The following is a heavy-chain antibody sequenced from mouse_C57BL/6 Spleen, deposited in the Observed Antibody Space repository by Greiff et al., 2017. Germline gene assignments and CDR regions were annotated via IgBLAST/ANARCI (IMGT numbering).Heavy chain of an antibody. J-gene: IGHJ4*01. D-gene: IGHD2-14*01. Sequence: QVQLQQPGAELVKPGASVKLSCKASGYTFTSYWMHWVKQRPGQGLEWIGMIHPNSGSTNYNEKFKSKATLTVDKSSSTAYMQLSSLTSEDSAVYYCAREGGTTGGGAMDYWGQGTSVTVSS. V-gene: IGHV1-64*01. CDR3: AREGGTTGGGAMDY. CDR1: GYTFTSYW. CDR2: IHPNSGST.